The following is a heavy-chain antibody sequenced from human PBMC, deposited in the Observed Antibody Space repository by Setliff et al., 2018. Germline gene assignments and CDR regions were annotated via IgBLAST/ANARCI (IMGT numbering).Heavy chain of an antibody. CDR1: GGSISSYY. V-gene: IGHV4-4*07. CDR2: IYIGGSA. D-gene: IGHD6-19*01. J-gene: IGHJ6*03. CDR3: AREQWLDPPGYYYMDV. Sequence: SETLSLTCTVSGGSISSYYWSWIRQPAGKGLEWIGHIYIGGSANYNPSLKSRVTMSIDTSKNQFSLKLNSVTAADMAVYYCAREQWLDPPGYYYMDVWAKGTTVTVFS.